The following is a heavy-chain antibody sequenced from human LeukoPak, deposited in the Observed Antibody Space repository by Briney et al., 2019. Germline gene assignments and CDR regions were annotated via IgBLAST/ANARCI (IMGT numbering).Heavy chain of an antibody. V-gene: IGHV4-59*11. CDR1: GGSISSHY. J-gene: IGHJ5*02. CDR3: ARVRYWSGSDP. Sequence: SDTLSLTCTVSGGSISSHYWSWIRQPPGKGLEWIGYIYYSGSTNYNPSLKSRVTISVDTSKNQFSLKLSSVTAADTAVYYCARVRYWSGSDPWGQGTLVTVSS. D-gene: IGHD3-3*01. CDR2: IYYSGST.